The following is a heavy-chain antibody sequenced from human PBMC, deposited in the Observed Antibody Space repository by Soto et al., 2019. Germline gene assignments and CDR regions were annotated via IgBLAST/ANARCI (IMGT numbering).Heavy chain of an antibody. Sequence: VAEGNSIGYCGSWISKKTGKGLEWIGNMFHSGSTNYNPSLKSRVTISLDTSRNQFSLKLSSVTAADTAVYYCAREGYHYGSGSYYYYGMDVWGQGTTVTVS. D-gene: IGHD3-10*01. CDR2: MFHSGST. V-gene: IGHV4-59*01. CDR3: AREGYHYGSGSYYYYGMDV. CDR1: EGNSIGYC. J-gene: IGHJ6*02.